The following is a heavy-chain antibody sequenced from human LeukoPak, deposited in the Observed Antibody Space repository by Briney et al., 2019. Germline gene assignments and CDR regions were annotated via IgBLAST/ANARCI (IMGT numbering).Heavy chain of an antibody. D-gene: IGHD4-11*01. CDR1: GFTFSSYV. CDR3: ARVLRLARNDYIHP. CDR2: IWYDGSNK. V-gene: IGHV3-30*19. Sequence: PGRSLRLSCAASGFTFSSYVMHWVRQAPGKGLEWVAVIWYDGSNKYYADSVKGRFTISRDNSKNTLYLQMNSLRAEDTAVYYCARVLRLARNDYIHPWGQGTLVTVSS. J-gene: IGHJ5*02.